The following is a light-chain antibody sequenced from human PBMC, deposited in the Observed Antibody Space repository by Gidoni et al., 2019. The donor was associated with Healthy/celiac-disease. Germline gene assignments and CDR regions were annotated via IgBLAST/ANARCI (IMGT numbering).Light chain of an antibody. CDR1: QSVSSN. CDR3: QQYNNWPSCS. J-gene: IGKJ2*04. V-gene: IGKV3-15*01. CDR2: RAS. Sequence: EIVMTQSPATLSVSPGERATLSCRASQSVSSNLAWYQQKPCQAPRLLIYRASTRATGIPARFSGSGSGTEFTITISSLQSEDFAVYYCQQYNNWPSCSFGQGTKLEIK.